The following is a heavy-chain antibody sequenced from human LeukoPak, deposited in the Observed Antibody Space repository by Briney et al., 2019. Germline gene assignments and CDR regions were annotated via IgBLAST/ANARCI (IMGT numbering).Heavy chain of an antibody. CDR1: GFTFSSYG. D-gene: IGHD3-10*01. Sequence: PGGSLRLSCAASGFTFSSYGMHWVRQAPGKGLEWVAVISYDGSNEYYADSVKGRFTISRDNSKNTLYLQMNSLRAEDTAVHYCANSGWFGESMGYWGQGTLVTVSS. CDR2: ISYDGSNE. V-gene: IGHV3-30*18. CDR3: ANSGWFGESMGY. J-gene: IGHJ4*02.